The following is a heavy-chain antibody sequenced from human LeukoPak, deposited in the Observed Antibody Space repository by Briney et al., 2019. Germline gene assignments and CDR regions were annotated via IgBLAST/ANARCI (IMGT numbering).Heavy chain of an antibody. CDR2: IIPIFGTA. Sequence: GSSVKVSCKASGGTFSSYAISWVRQAPGQGLEWMGGIIPIFGTANYAQKFQGRVTITADKSTGTAYMELSSLRSEDTAVYYCARRWFGEAAADYGMDVWGKGTTVTVSS. V-gene: IGHV1-69*06. J-gene: IGHJ6*04. CDR3: ARRWFGEAAADYGMDV. CDR1: GGTFSSYA. D-gene: IGHD3-10*01.